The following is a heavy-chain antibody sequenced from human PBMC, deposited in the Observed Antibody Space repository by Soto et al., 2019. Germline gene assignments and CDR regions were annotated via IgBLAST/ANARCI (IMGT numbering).Heavy chain of an antibody. Sequence: GGSLRLSCAASGFTFSSYGMHWVRQAPGKGLEWVAVIWYDGSNKYYADSVKGRFTISRDNSKNTLYLQMNSLRAEDTAVYYCARDQGVLLWFALRKLGMVVWGPETTLTVSS. J-gene: IGHJ6*02. D-gene: IGHD3-10*01. CDR3: ARDQGVLLWFALRKLGMVV. CDR2: IWYDGSNK. CDR1: GFTFSSYG. V-gene: IGHV3-33*01.